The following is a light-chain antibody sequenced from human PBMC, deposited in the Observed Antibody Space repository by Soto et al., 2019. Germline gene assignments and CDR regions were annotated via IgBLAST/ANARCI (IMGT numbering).Light chain of an antibody. CDR3: QQYNNWPPWT. J-gene: IGKJ1*01. Sequence: ILMTQSPATLYVSPGERATLSCRASQSVSNNLAWYQQKPGQAPRLLIYEASTRPTGIPARFSGSGSGTEFTLTISGLQSEDSAVYYCQQYNNWPPWTFGQGTKVEIK. V-gene: IGKV3-15*01. CDR1: QSVSNN. CDR2: EAS.